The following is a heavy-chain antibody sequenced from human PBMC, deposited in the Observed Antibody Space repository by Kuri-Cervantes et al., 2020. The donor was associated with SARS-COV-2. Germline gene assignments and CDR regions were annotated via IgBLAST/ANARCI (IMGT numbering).Heavy chain of an antibody. CDR1: GFTFSSYW. CDR2: ISGSGGST. Sequence: LSLTCAASGFTFSSYWMHWVRQAPGKGLEWVSAISGSGGSTYYADSVKGRFTISRDNSKNALYLQMNSLRAEDTAVYYCAKDGLAAAGLHYYYYGMDVWGQGTTVTVSS. V-gene: IGHV3-23*01. CDR3: AKDGLAAAGLHYYYYGMDV. D-gene: IGHD6-13*01. J-gene: IGHJ6*02.